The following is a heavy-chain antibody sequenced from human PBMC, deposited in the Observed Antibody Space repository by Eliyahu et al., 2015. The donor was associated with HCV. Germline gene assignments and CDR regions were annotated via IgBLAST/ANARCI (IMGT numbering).Heavy chain of an antibody. Sequence: EVQLVESGGGLIQPGGSLRLSCAASGFTVSSKYMXWVRQAPGKGLEWVSVIYSGGSTYYXDSVKGRFTISRDNSKNTLYLQMNSLRAEDTAVYYCARDPTGGGMDVWGQGTTVTVSS. CDR1: GFTVSSKY. CDR3: ARDPTGGGMDV. D-gene: IGHD3-10*01. J-gene: IGHJ6*02. CDR2: IYSGGST. V-gene: IGHV3-53*01.